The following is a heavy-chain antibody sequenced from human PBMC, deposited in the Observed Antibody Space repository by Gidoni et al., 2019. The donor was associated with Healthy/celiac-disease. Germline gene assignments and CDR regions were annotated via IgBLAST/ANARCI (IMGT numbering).Heavy chain of an antibody. CDR2: IDWDDDK. V-gene: IGHV2-70*15. Sequence: QVTLRESGPALVKPTQTLTLTCTFSGFSPSTSGMCVSWIRQPPGKALEWLARIDWDDDKYYSTSLKTRLTISKDTSKNQVVLTMTNMDPVDTATYYCARILYEDSGSFLFDYWGQGTLVTVSS. J-gene: IGHJ4*02. CDR3: ARILYEDSGSFLFDY. D-gene: IGHD1-26*01. CDR1: GFSPSTSGMC.